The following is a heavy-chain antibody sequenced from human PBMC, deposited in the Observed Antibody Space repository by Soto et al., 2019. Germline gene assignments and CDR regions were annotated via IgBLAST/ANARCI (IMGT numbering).Heavy chain of an antibody. V-gene: IGHV1-69*01. CDR1: GGTFTSYS. Sequence: QVQLEQSGAEVKRPGSSVKVSCRASGGTFTSYSINWVRRAPGQGPEWMGAVIPRFGTTTYAQRFEGRVTVTADESKSTVFMEMSGLISENTAVYFFAMARIVAVSGRTGGYYYYDMDLWGQGTAVIVSS. J-gene: IGHJ6*02. D-gene: IGHD2-2*01. CDR2: VIPRFGTT. CDR3: AMARIVAVSGRTGGYYYYDMDL.